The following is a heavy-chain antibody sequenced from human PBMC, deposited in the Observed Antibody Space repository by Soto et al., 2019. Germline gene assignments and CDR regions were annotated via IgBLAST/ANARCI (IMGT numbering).Heavy chain of an antibody. J-gene: IGHJ6*02. D-gene: IGHD6-13*01. CDR2: IYYSGST. CDR1: GGSISSYY. CDR3: ARWEVAAVGTGRSMDYYYYGMDV. V-gene: IGHV4-59*01. Sequence: SETMSLTCTVSGGSISSYYWSWIRQPPGKGLEWIGYIYYSGSTNYNPSLKSRVTISVDTSKNQFSLKLSSVTAADTAVYYCARWEVAAVGTGRSMDYYYYGMDVWGQGTTVTVSS.